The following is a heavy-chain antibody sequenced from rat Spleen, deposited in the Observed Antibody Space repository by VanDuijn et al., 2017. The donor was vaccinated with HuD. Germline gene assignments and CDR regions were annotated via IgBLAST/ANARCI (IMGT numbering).Heavy chain of an antibody. D-gene: IGHD1-12*03. CDR3: ASGGWLLSL. CDR1: GFIFSNYY. J-gene: IGHJ2*01. CDR2: ITTGGANT. Sequence: EVQLVESGGGLVQPGRSMKLSCAASGFIFSNYYMVWVRQAPTKGLEWVASITTGGANTFYRDSVKGRFTISRDNAKSTLYLQMDSLRSEDTAIYYCASGGWLLSLWGQGVMVTVSS. V-gene: IGHV5-25*01.